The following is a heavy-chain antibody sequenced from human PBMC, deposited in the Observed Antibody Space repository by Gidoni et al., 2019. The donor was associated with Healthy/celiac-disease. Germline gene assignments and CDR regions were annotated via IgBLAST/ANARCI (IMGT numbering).Heavy chain of an antibody. CDR2: SSWNSSSI. CDR3: EKDQGYCSSTSCYNYSYYDGMDV. Sequence: VQLVESGGGLVQPGRSLRLSCAASGFPFADYAMHWVRQAPGKGLEWVAGSSWNSSSIGYEDSEKGRFTISRDNAKNSLYLKMNSLRDEDTALYYCEKDQGYCSSTSCYNYSYYDGMDVWGQGTTVTVSS. CDR1: GFPFADYA. D-gene: IGHD2-2*02. V-gene: IGHV3-9*01. J-gene: IGHJ6*02.